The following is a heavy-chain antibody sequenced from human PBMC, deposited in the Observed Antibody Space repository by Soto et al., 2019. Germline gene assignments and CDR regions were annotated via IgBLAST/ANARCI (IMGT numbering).Heavy chain of an antibody. CDR2: IYHTGST. V-gene: IGHV4-30-2*01. CDR3: ARRDDFWSGYSIDY. J-gene: IGHJ4*02. D-gene: IGHD3-3*01. Sequence: TLSLTCTVSGGSISSSGFSWIWIRQPPGKGLEWIGYIYHTGSTYYSPPLKSRLTMSVDTSKNQFSLKLTSVTAADTAVYYCARRDDFWSGYSIDYWGLGTLVTVSS. CDR1: GGSISSSGFS.